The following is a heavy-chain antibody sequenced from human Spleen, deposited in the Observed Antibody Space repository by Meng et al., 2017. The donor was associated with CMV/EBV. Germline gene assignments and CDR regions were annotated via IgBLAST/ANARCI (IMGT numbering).Heavy chain of an antibody. V-gene: IGHV3-7*01. Sequence: GESLKISCPASGFTFSTYWMSWVRQAPGKVLEWVANIKEDGSEKYYVDSVWGRFATSRDNAKNSLYLQMSSLRAEDTAVYYCARGRIAVVVVFHYWGQGTLVTVSS. CDR2: IKEDGSEK. J-gene: IGHJ4*02. CDR1: GFTFSTYW. D-gene: IGHD3-22*01. CDR3: ARGRIAVVVVFHY.